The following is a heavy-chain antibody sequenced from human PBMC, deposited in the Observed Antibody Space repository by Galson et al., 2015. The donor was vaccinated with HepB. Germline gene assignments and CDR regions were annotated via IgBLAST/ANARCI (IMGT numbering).Heavy chain of an antibody. Sequence: SLRLSCAASGFTFSSYAMHWVRQAPGKGLEWVAVISYDGSNKYYADSVKGRFTISRDNSKNTLYLQMNSLRAEDTAVYYCARDPAELGLAVAGTLDYWGQGTLVTVSS. CDR3: ARDPAELGLAVAGTLDY. V-gene: IGHV3-30*04. CDR1: GFTFSSYA. CDR2: ISYDGSNK. J-gene: IGHJ4*02. D-gene: IGHD6-19*01.